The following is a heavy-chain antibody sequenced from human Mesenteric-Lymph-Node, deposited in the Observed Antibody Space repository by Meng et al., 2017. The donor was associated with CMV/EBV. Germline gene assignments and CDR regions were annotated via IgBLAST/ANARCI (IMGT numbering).Heavy chain of an antibody. CDR3: AKDFSRDIGFVGFDI. CDR2: IYGGGSST. V-gene: IGHV3-23*03. D-gene: IGHD2-15*01. CDR1: GFTFSSYA. J-gene: IGHJ3*02. Sequence: GESLKISCAASGFTFSSYAMSWVRQAPGKGLEWVSVIYGGGSSTYYADSVKGRFTISRDNSKNTLYLQMNSLRAEDTAVYYCAKDFSRDIGFVGFDIWGQGTMVTVSS.